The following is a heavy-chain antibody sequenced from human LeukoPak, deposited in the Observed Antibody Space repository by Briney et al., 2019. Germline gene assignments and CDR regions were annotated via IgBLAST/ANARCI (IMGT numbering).Heavy chain of an antibody. Sequence: PSQTLSLTCTVSGGSISSGSYYWSWIRQPAWKGLEWIGRIYTRGSTNYNPSLKSRVPISVDTSKNQFSLKLSSVTAADTAVYYCARLVVGGYRYSYYMDVWGKGTTVTVSS. CDR3: ARLVVGGYRYSYYMDV. D-gene: IGHD3-16*02. CDR2: IYTRGST. CDR1: GGSISSGSYY. V-gene: IGHV4-61*02. J-gene: IGHJ6*03.